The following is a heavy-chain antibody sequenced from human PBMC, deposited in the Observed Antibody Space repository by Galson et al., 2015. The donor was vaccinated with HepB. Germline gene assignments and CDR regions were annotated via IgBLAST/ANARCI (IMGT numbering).Heavy chain of an antibody. CDR2: INHSGST. CDR3: ARGPKRPQNRVSYYYGMDV. Sequence: LSLTCAVYGGSFSGYYWSWIRQPPGKGLEWIGEINHSGSTNYNPSLKSRVTISVDTSKNQFSLKLSSVTAADTAVYYCARGPKRPQNRVSYYYGMDVWGQGTTVTVSS. V-gene: IGHV4-34*01. CDR1: GGSFSGYY. J-gene: IGHJ6*02.